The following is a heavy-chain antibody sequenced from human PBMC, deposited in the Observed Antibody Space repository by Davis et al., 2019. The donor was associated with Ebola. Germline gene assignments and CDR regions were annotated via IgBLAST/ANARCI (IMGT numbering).Heavy chain of an antibody. CDR3: ATEVEPHLPAIDS. J-gene: IGHJ5*01. CDR1: GGSLRGYA. CDR2: INPNFGVA. Sequence: AASVKVSCKASGGSLRGYALNWVRQAPGHGLEWMGDINPNFGVANYAQKFQGRATITADESTNTAYMELISLTSEDTAIYFCATEVEPHLPAIDSWGQGTLVTVSS. V-gene: IGHV1-69*13. D-gene: IGHD5-24*01.